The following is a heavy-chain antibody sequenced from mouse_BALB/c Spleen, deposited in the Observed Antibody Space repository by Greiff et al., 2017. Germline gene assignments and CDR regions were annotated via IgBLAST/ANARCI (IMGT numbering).Heavy chain of an antibody. CDR2: IWAGGST. CDR3: ARDLTARATLFAY. CDR1: GFSLTSYG. J-gene: IGHJ3*01. V-gene: IGHV2-9*02. D-gene: IGHD3-2*01. Sequence: VHLVESGPGLVAPSQSLSITCTVSGFSLTSYGVHWVRQPPGKGLEWLGVIWAGGSTNYNSALMSRLSISKDNSKSQVFLKMNSLQTDDTAMYYCARDLTARATLFAYWGQGTLVTVSA.